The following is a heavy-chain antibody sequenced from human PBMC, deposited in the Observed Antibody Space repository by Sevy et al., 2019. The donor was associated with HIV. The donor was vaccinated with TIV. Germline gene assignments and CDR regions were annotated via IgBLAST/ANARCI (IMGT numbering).Heavy chain of an antibody. D-gene: IGHD1-26*01. J-gene: IGHJ4*02. CDR1: GGSFSGYC. CDR2: INHSGST. Sequence: SETLSLTCAVYGGSFSGYCWSWIRQPPGKGLEWIGEINHSGSTNYNPSLKSRVTISVDTSKNQFSLKLSSVTAADTAVYYCARVSWELLIDYWGQGTLVTVSS. CDR3: ARVSWELLIDY. V-gene: IGHV4-34*01.